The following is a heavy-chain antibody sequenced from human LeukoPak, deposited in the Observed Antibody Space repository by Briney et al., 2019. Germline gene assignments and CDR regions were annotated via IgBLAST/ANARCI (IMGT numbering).Heavy chain of an antibody. J-gene: IGHJ5*02. CDR3: ARGACSSTSCCPGEIWFDP. CDR2: IYYSGST. V-gene: IGHV4-39*07. D-gene: IGHD2-2*01. Sequence: SETLSLTCTVSGGSISSSSYYWGWIRQPPGKGLEWIGSIYYSGSTYYNPSLKSRVTISVDTSKNQFSLKLSSVTAADTAVYYCARGACSSTSCCPGEIWFDPWGQGTLVTVSS. CDR1: GGSISSSSYY.